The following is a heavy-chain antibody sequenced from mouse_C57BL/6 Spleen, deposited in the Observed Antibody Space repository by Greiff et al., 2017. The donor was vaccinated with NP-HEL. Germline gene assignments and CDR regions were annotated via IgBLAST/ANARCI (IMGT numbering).Heavy chain of an antibody. D-gene: IGHD2-5*01. V-gene: IGHV1-15*01. CDR2: IDPETGGT. Sequence: VQLQQSGAELVRPGASVTLSCKASGYTFTDYEMHWVKQTPVHGLEWIGAIDPETGGTAYNQKFKGKAILTAYKSSSTAYMELRSLTSEDSAVYYCTRWAYYSNYVDYWGQGTTLTVSS. CDR1: GYTFTDYE. J-gene: IGHJ2*01. CDR3: TRWAYYSNYVDY.